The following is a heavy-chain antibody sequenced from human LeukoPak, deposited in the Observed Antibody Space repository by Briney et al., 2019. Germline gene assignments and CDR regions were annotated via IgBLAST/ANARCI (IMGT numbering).Heavy chain of an antibody. V-gene: IGHV3-30*18. Sequence: PGRSLRLSCAASGFTFSSYGMHWVRQAPGKGLEWVAVISYDGSNKYYADSVKGRFTISRDNSKNTLYLQMNSLRAEDTAVYYCAKHHDYWGQGTLVIVSS. CDR2: ISYDGSNK. CDR1: GFTFSSYG. J-gene: IGHJ4*02. CDR3: AKHHDY.